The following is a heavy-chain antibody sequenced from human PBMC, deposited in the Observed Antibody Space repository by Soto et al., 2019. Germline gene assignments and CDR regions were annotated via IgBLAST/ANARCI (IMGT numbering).Heavy chain of an antibody. CDR1: GFTFSSYA. CDR2: ISGSGDTT. D-gene: IGHD1-26*01. Sequence: SGGSLRLSCAASGFTFSSYAMSWVRQAPGKGLEWVSGISGSGDTTYDADSVKGRFTISRDNSKNTLYLQMNSLRAEDTAVYYCAKDSLIGIATTRYFDYWGQGTLVTVSS. J-gene: IGHJ4*02. V-gene: IGHV3-23*01. CDR3: AKDSLIGIATTRYFDY.